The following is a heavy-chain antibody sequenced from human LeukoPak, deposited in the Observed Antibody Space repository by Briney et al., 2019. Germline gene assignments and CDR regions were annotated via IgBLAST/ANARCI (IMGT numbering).Heavy chain of an antibody. Sequence: PGGSLRLSCAASGFTFNDAWMNWVRQAPGKGLEWVGRIKSKTDGATTDYAAPVKGRFTISRDDSKNTLYLQMNSLKTEDTAVYYCSNMYYDFWSGFYTIDYWGQGTLVTVSS. CDR1: GFTFNDAW. V-gene: IGHV3-15*07. J-gene: IGHJ4*02. CDR3: SNMYYDFWSGFYTIDY. D-gene: IGHD3-3*01. CDR2: IKSKTDGATT.